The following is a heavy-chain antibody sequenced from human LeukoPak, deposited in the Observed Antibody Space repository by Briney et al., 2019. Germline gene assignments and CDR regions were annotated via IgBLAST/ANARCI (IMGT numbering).Heavy chain of an antibody. CDR2: IYYSGST. D-gene: IGHD4-23*01. CDR3: AGDNPPPTTVVTYYYYGMDV. CDR1: GGSISSYY. Sequence: SETLSLTCTVSGGSISSYYWSWIRQPPGKGLEWIGYIYYSGSTNYNPSLKSRVTISVDTSKNQFSLKLSSVTAADTAVYYCAGDNPPPTTVVTYYYYGMDVWGQGTTVTVSS. J-gene: IGHJ6*02. V-gene: IGHV4-59*01.